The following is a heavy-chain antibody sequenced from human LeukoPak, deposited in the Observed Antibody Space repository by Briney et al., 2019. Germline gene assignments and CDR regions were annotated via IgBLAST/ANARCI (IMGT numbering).Heavy chain of an antibody. D-gene: IGHD6-13*01. CDR1: GGSFSGYY. V-gene: IGHV4-34*01. J-gene: IGHJ4*02. CDR2: INHSGST. CDR3: ASLHLGGSSWYRFDY. Sequence: SETLSLTCAVYGGSFSGYYWSWIRQPPGKGLEWIGEINHSGSTNYNPSLKSRVTISVDTSKNQFSLKLNSVTAADTAVYYCASLHLGGSSWYRFDYWGQGTLVTVSS.